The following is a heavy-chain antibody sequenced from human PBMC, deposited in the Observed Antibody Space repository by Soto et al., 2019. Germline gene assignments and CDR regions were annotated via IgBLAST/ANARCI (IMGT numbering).Heavy chain of an antibody. CDR2: ISYDGSNE. Sequence: GGSLRLSCAASGFTFSDFGMQWVRQAPGKGLEWVAIISYDGSNEDYADSVKGRFTISRDSSKNTVYLQMNSLTVDDTAVYYCEKEPFKRLKMVRGVTASFSHFDSWGQGALVTVSS. J-gene: IGHJ4*02. V-gene: IGHV3-30*18. CDR3: EKEPFKRLKMVRGVTASFSHFDS. CDR1: GFTFSDFG. D-gene: IGHD3-10*01.